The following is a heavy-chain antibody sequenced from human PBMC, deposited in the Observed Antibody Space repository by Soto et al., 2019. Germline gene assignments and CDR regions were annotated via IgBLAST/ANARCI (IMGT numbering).Heavy chain of an antibody. J-gene: IGHJ4*02. Sequence: EVQLVESGGGLVQPGGSLRLSCAASGFSITNTWMHWVRQAPGKGLEWVGRVKSKADGGTADYAAPVKGRFTVSRDDSTNTQYLQMNRLKMEDTAVYYCNSYPDFWGGHTPLWGQGTLVTVSS. V-gene: IGHV3-15*07. CDR1: GFSITNTW. CDR3: NSYPDFWGGHTPL. D-gene: IGHD3-3*01. CDR2: VKSKADGGTA.